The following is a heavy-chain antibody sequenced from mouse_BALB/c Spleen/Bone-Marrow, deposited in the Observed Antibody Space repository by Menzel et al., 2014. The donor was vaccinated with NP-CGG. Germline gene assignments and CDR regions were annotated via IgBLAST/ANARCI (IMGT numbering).Heavy chain of an antibody. V-gene: IGHV1-4*02. CDR3: AKINYGYYAMDY. D-gene: IGHD1-1*01. J-gene: IGHJ4*01. CDR1: GYIFTTFT. Sequence: LVESAAELARPGASVKMSCKASGYIFTTFTMHWVKQRPGQGLEWIGYINPSSGYTEYNQKFRDKTTLTADKSSSTAYMQLSSLTSEDSAVYYCAKINYGYYAMDYWGQGTSVTVSS. CDR2: INPSSGYT.